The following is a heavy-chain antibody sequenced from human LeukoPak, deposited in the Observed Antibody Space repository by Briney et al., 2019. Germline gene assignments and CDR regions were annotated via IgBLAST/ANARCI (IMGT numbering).Heavy chain of an antibody. Sequence: ASVKVSCKASGYTFTGYYMHWVRQAPGQGLEWVGRINPNSGGTNYAQKFQGRVTMTRDTSISTAYMELSRLRSDDTAVYYCARDPPRSTRAYYYYMDVWGKGTTVTVSS. D-gene: IGHD2-2*01. CDR1: GYTFTGYY. J-gene: IGHJ6*03. CDR2: INPNSGGT. V-gene: IGHV1-2*06. CDR3: ARDPPRSTRAYYYYMDV.